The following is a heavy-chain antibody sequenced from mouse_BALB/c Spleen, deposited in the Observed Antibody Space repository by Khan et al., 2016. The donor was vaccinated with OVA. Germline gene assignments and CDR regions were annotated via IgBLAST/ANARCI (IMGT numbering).Heavy chain of an antibody. CDR1: GFTFTDYY. D-gene: IGHD1-1*01. CDR2: IRNKANDYTS. J-gene: IGHJ1*01. V-gene: IGHV7-3*02. CDR3: ARETVVDVYWYFDV. Sequence: EVQLQESGGGLVQPGGSLRLSCTTSGFTFTDYYMSWVRLPPGKALEWLGFIRNKANDYTSEYSASVKGRFTFSRDNSQSIVYLQMNSLRAEDSATYYCARETVVDVYWYFDVWGAGTTVTVPS.